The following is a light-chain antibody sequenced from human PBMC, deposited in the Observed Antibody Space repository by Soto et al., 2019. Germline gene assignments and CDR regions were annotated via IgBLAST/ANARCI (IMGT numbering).Light chain of an antibody. Sequence: QSVLTQPPSASGTPGQRVTISCSGSSSNIGSNYVYWYQQLPGTAPKLLIYRNNQRPSGVPDRFSGSKSGTSASLAISGLRSEDEAEYYCAAWDDSLSGLAVFGGGTQLTVL. CDR1: SSNIGSNY. CDR2: RNN. V-gene: IGLV1-47*01. CDR3: AAWDDSLSGLAV. J-gene: IGLJ7*01.